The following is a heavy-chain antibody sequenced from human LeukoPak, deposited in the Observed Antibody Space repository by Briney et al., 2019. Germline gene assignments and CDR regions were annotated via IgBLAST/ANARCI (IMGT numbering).Heavy chain of an antibody. D-gene: IGHD3-22*01. V-gene: IGHV4-39*07. Sequence: SETLSLTCTVSGGSISSNNYYWGWIRQPPGEGLEWIGSIFYSGSTYYNPSLKSRVIISVDTSKNQFSLKLSSVTAADTAVYYCARVRRYYDSSGIYWGQGTLVTVSS. J-gene: IGHJ4*02. CDR2: IFYSGST. CDR3: ARVRRYYDSSGIY. CDR1: GGSISSNNYY.